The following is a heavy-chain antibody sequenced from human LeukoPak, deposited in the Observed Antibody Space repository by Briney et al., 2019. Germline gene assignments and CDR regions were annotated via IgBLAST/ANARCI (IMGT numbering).Heavy chain of an antibody. V-gene: IGHV4-39*01. D-gene: IGHD4-17*01. CDR1: GASISSSPSF. CDR3: ARSLYGDYVFDH. Sequence: PSETLSLTCTVSGASISSSPSFWGWIRQPPGKGLEWIGSIYYSGTTYYNPSLKSRVTISIDTSKNQFSLMLSSVTAADTAIYYCARSLYGDYVFDHWGQGTLVTVSS. CDR2: IYYSGTT. J-gene: IGHJ4*02.